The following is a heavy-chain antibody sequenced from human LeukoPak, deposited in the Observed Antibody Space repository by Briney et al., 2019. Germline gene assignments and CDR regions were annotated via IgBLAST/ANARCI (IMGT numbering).Heavy chain of an antibody. CDR3: ARLSTNSYYDILTGSSDY. Sequence: GGSLRLSCAASGFTFSDYYMSWIRQAPGKGLEWVSYISSSGSTIYYADSVKGRFIISRDNAKNSLYLQMNSLRAEDTAVYYCARLSTNSYYDILTGSSDYWGQGTLVTVSS. CDR2: ISSSGSTI. CDR1: GFTFSDYY. V-gene: IGHV3-11*01. D-gene: IGHD3-9*01. J-gene: IGHJ4*02.